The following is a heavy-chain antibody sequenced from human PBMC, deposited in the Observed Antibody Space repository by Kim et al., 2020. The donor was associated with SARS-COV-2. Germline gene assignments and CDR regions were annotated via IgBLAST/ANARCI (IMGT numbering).Heavy chain of an antibody. J-gene: IGHJ4*02. V-gene: IGHV3-30*04. CDR3: SREGIAAAGTPYFDY. D-gene: IGHD6-13*01. CDR1: GFTFSSYA. Sequence: GGSLRLSCAASGFTFSSYAMHWVRQAPGKGLEWVAGISYDGSNKYYVDSVKSRFTISRDNSKNTLSLQMNSMRAEDTAVYYCSREGIAAAGTPYFDYWGQGTMVTVSS. CDR2: ISYDGSNK.